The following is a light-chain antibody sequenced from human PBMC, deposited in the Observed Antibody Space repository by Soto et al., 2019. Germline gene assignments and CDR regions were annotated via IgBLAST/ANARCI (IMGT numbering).Light chain of an antibody. CDR1: KLGSKY. J-gene: IGLJ2*01. Sequence: SYELTQPPSVSVYPGQTATMNCSGDKLGSKYVCWYQQKPGQSPVLGIDDDRKRPSGIPERFSGSNSGNTATLTISGTQAMDEADYYCQAWDNSVVFGGGTKVTVL. CDR3: QAWDNSVV. CDR2: DDR. V-gene: IGLV3-1*01.